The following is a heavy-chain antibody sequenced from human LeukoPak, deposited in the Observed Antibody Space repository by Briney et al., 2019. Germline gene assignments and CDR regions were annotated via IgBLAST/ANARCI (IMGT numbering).Heavy chain of an antibody. D-gene: IGHD3-3*01. CDR1: GYTFTSYY. Sequence: ASVKVSCKASGYTFTSYYMHWVRQAPGQGLEWMGIINPSGGSTSYAQKFQGRVTMTRDTSTSTVYMELSSLRSEDTAVYYCARGLRITIFGVAIQYYFDYWGREPWSPPPQ. CDR3: ARGLRITIFGVAIQYYFDY. CDR2: INPSGGST. V-gene: IGHV1-46*03. J-gene: IGHJ4*02.